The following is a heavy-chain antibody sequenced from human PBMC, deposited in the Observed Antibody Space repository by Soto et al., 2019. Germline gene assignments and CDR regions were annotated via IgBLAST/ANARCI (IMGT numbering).Heavy chain of an antibody. CDR3: AKDFRAAAGLNSSDY. D-gene: IGHD6-13*01. CDR1: GFTFSSYV. CDR2: ISDSGSRT. Sequence: GGSLRLSCAASGFTFSSYVMSWVRQAPGKGLEWISAISDSGSRTFYADSVKGRFTISRDNSKNAVSLQMNSLGVDDTAVYYCAKDFRAAAGLNSSDYWGQGTLVTLSS. V-gene: IGHV3-23*01. J-gene: IGHJ4*02.